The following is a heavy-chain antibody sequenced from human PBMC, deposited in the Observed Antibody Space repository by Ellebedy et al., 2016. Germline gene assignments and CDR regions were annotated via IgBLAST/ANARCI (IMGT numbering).Heavy chain of an antibody. D-gene: IGHD5-18*01. J-gene: IGHJ6*02. CDR1: GFTFSDYV. CDR2: IWYRGTDR. V-gene: IGHV3-33*06. CDR3: AKGYTYYYYGMDV. Sequence: GESLKISCAASGFTFSDYVMHWVRQAPGKGLEWVASIWYRGTDRFYVDSVKGRFTISRDNSKNTLFLQMNSLRAEDTAVYYCAKGYTYYYYGMDVWGQGTTVTVSS.